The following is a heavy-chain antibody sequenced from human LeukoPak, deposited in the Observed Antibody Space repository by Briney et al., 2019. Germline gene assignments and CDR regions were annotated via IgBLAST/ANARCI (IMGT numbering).Heavy chain of an antibody. J-gene: IGHJ5*02. Sequence: SVKVSCKVSGYTLTELSMHWVRQAPGQGLEWMGGIIPIFGTANYAQKFQGRVTITADESTSTAYMELSSLRSEDTAVYYCAREGQDGYNLDNWFDPWGQGTLVTVSS. CDR2: IIPIFGTA. V-gene: IGHV1-69*13. CDR1: GYTLTELS. CDR3: AREGQDGYNLDNWFDP. D-gene: IGHD5-24*01.